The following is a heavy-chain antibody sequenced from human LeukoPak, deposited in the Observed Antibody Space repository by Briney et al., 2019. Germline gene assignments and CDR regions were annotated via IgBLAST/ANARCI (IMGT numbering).Heavy chain of an antibody. J-gene: IGHJ4*02. V-gene: IGHV4-61*05. Sequence: SETLSLTCTISGGSISSSSYYWGWIRQPPGKGLEWIGYIYYIGSTNYNPSLKSRVTISADTSKNQFSLKLSSVTAADTAVYYCARHSNWNDVDYWGQGTLVTVSS. D-gene: IGHD1-20*01. CDR1: GGSISSSSYY. CDR3: ARHSNWNDVDY. CDR2: IYYIGST.